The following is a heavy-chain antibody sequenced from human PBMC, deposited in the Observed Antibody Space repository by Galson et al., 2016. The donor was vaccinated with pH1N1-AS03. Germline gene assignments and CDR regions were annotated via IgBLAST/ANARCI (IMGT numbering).Heavy chain of an antibody. CDR2: ISHSGNT. D-gene: IGHD1-26*01. CDR1: GYSISSGFH. CDR3: ARFSGSYQFDY. V-gene: IGHV4-38-2*01. Sequence: ETLSLTCAVSGYSISSGFHWAWVRQPPSKGLEWIGTISHSGNTYYNPSLKSRVTMSVDTSKNQFSLKLSSVTAADAAVYYCARFSGSYQFDYWGQGTLVAVSS. J-gene: IGHJ4*02.